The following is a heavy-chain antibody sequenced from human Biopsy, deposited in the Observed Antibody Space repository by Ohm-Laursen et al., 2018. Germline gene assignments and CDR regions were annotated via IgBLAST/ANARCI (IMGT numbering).Heavy chain of an antibody. Sequence: TLSLTCSVSGYSISSDYRWGWIRQAPGKTLEWLGNIFKDGSNHYNPSLRSRLIISIDTSKNQFSLMMTSVSGADTAVYFCARVGSGWAPFDKWGPGTLVTVSS. J-gene: IGHJ4*02. D-gene: IGHD6-19*01. V-gene: IGHV4-38-2*02. CDR1: GYSISSDYR. CDR2: IFKDGSN. CDR3: ARVGSGWAPFDK.